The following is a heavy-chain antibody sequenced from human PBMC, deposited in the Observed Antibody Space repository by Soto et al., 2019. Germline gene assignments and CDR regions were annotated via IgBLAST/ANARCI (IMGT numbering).Heavy chain of an antibody. D-gene: IGHD4-17*01. Sequence: QVQLVESGGGVVQPGRSLRLSCAASGFTFSTYPMHWVRQAPGKGLEWVAVISYDGSNKYYVDSVRGRFTISRDNSKNTLYLQMNCLRAEDAAVYYCARERTVTLTSYGMDVWGQGATVTVSS. CDR1: GFTFSTYP. CDR2: ISYDGSNK. CDR3: ARERTVTLTSYGMDV. V-gene: IGHV3-30-3*01. J-gene: IGHJ6*02.